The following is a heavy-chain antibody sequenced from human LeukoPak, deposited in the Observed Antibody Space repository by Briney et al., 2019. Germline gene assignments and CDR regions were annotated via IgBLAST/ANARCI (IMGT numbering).Heavy chain of an antibody. Sequence: ASVTVSCKASGYTFTDYYMDWVRQEPGQGLEWMGRINPNNGSTIYAQKFQGRVTMTTDTSISTAYMEVSRLTSDDTAVYYCASRPGVSAGPLDYWGQGTLVTVSS. D-gene: IGHD6-13*01. CDR2: INPNNGST. V-gene: IGHV1-2*06. CDR1: GYTFTDYY. J-gene: IGHJ4*02. CDR3: ASRPGVSAGPLDY.